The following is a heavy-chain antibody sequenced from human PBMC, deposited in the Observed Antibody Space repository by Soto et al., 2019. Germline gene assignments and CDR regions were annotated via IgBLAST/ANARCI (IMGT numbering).Heavy chain of an antibody. Sequence: GASVKVSCKASGYTFTGYYMHWVRQAPGQGLEWMGWINPNSGGTNYAQKFQGRVTMTRDTSISTAYMELSRLRSDDTAVYYCARVRYSSSWYLEYNWFDPWGQGTLVTVSS. J-gene: IGHJ5*02. CDR2: INPNSGGT. CDR3: ARVRYSSSWYLEYNWFDP. CDR1: GYTFTGYY. D-gene: IGHD6-13*01. V-gene: IGHV1-2*02.